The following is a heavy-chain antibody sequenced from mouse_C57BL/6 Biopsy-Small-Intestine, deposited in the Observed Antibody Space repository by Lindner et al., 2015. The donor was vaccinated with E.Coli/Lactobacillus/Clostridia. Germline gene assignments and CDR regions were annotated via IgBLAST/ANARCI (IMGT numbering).Heavy chain of an antibody. V-gene: IGHV1-84*02. D-gene: IGHD2-13*01. J-gene: IGHJ1*01. CDR1: GYTFTDYF. CDR2: INPKSGVA. Sequence: SVKVSCKASGYTFTDYFIHWVRRAPGQGLEWVAWINPKSGVAKYAQKFQGRVTLTRDTSITTAYLELNRLTSDDTAVLYCARGCFGAGDCYSEPYYYSGMDVWGQGTTVTVSS. CDR3: ARGCFGAGDCYSEPYYYSGMDV.